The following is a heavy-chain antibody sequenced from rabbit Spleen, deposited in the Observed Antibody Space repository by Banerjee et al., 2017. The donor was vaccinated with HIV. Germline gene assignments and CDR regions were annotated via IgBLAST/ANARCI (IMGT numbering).Heavy chain of an antibody. D-gene: IGHD1-1*01. CDR3: ARNYVNAFDP. V-gene: IGHV1S40*01. J-gene: IGHJ2*01. CDR1: GFTISISDW. CDR2: IDPVFGTT. Sequence: SLEESGGDLVKPGASLTLTCTASGFTISISDWIYWVRQAPGKGLEWIGYIDPVFGTTHYASWAKGRFTMSRTSSTTVTLQMTSLTAADTATYFCARNYVNAFDPWGPGTLVTVS.